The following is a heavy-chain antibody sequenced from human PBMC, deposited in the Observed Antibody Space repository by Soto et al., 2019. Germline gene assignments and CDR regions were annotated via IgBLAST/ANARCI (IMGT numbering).Heavy chain of an antibody. D-gene: IGHD6-13*01. CDR2: ISYSGNT. CDR1: GGSISSYY. V-gene: IGHV4-59*01. Sequence: QVQLQESGPGLVKPSETLSLTCTVSGGSISSYYWSWIRQPPGQGLEWIGHISYSGNTNYNPSLKSRLPISVDTSKTPFSLRLSSVTAADTAVYYCARENPYSSSPGWFDPWGPGTLVTVSS. CDR3: ARENPYSSSPGWFDP. J-gene: IGHJ5*02.